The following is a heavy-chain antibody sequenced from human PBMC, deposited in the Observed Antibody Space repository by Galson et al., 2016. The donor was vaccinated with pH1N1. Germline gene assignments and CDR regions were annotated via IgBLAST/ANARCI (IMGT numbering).Heavy chain of an antibody. V-gene: IGHV1-46*03. CDR1: GYTFTRYY. Sequence: SVKVSCKASGYTFTRYYMHWVRQAPGQGLEWVGIIYPRDGGAVYAQRLQGRVTLTRDTSTSTVYMELTSLRPDDTAVYYCAAPHSPRYDFDFWGPGTMVTVSS. J-gene: IGHJ3*01. D-gene: IGHD1-26*01. CDR3: AAPHSPRYDFDF. CDR2: IYPRDGGA.